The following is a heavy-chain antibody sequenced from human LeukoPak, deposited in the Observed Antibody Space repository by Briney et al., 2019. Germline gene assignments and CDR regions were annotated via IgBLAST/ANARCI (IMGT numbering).Heavy chain of an antibody. CDR3: ATQRSGIFDY. J-gene: IGHJ4*02. D-gene: IGHD1-14*01. CDR1: GFTFSNYL. CDR2: IKQDGSEK. Sequence: GGSLRLSCATSGFTFSNYLMAWVRQAPGKGLEWVANIKQDGSEKYYVDSVKGRFTLSRDNAKNSLYLQMNSLRVEDTAVYYCATQRSGIFDYWGQGTLVTVSS. V-gene: IGHV3-7*02.